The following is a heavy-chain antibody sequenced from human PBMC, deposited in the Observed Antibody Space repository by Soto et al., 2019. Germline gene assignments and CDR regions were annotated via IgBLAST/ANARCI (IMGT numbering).Heavy chain of an antibody. CDR2: INPDNGDT. D-gene: IGHD6-13*01. CDR1: GYTFTAYA. Sequence: QVQLVQSGAEVKKPGAAVKVSCKASGYTFTAYAMHWVRQAPGQGLEWMGWINPDNGDTKSSQKFQGRVTITRDTSGTAVYMELSGRRSEDTAVYYCAWDQSSSIDSWGQGTLVTVSS. V-gene: IGHV1-3*01. CDR3: AWDQSSSIDS. J-gene: IGHJ4*02.